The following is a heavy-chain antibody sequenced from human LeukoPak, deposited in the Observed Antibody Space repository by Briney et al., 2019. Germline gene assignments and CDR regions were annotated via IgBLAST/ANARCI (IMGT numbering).Heavy chain of an antibody. CDR3: AREGYYDSSGYFDY. CDR2: IYHSGRT. J-gene: IGHJ4*02. Sequence: SSETLSLTCTVSGYSISSGYYWGWIRQPPGKGREWIGSIYHSGRTFYNPSLKSRVTISVDTSKNQFSLKLSSVTAADTAVYYCAREGYYDSSGYFDYWGQGTLVTVSS. V-gene: IGHV4-38-2*02. D-gene: IGHD3-22*01. CDR1: GYSISSGYY.